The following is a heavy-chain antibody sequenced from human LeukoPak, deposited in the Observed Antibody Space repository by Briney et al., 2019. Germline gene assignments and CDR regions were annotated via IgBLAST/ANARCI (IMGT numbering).Heavy chain of an antibody. Sequence: GGSLRPSCAASGFTFSSYSMNWVRQAPGKGLEWVSSISSSSSYIYYADSVKGRFTISRDNAKNSLYLQMNSLRAEDTAVYYCAKDRTTVTHFTVDYWGQGTLVTVSS. D-gene: IGHD4-17*01. J-gene: IGHJ4*02. CDR2: ISSSSSYI. CDR1: GFTFSSYS. V-gene: IGHV3-21*04. CDR3: AKDRTTVTHFTVDY.